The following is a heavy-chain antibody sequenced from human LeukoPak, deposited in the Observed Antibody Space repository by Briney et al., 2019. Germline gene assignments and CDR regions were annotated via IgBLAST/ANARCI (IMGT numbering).Heavy chain of an antibody. CDR3: ARHYGP. CDR1: GGSISSYY. V-gene: IGHV4-59*08. Sequence: SETLSLTCTVSGGSISSYYWSWIRQPPGKGLEWIGNINYRGSTNYNPSLKSGVTISVDTSKNQFSLKLNSVTAADTAAYYCARHYGPWGQGTLVTVSS. D-gene: IGHD3-10*01. CDR2: INYRGST. J-gene: IGHJ5*02.